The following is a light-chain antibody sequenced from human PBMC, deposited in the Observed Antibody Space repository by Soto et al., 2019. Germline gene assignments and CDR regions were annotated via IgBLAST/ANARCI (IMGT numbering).Light chain of an antibody. CDR3: QQYYSYPLT. V-gene: IGKV1-8*01. CDR1: QGISSY. CDR2: AAS. J-gene: IGKJ4*01. Sequence: AIRMTHSPSSLSASTGDRVTITCRASQGISSYLAWYQQKPGKAPKLLIYAASTLQSGVPSRFSGSGSGTDFTLTISCLQSEDFATYYCQQYYSYPLTFGGGTKV.